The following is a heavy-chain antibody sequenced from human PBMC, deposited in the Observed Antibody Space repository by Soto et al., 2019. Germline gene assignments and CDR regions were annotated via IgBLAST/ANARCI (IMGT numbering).Heavy chain of an antibody. J-gene: IGHJ5*02. CDR2: INPTSGST. D-gene: IGHD3-10*01. CDR1: GYTFTSYF. V-gene: IGHV1-46*01. Sequence: ASVKVSCKASGYTFTSYFLHWVRQAPGQGPEWMGIINPTSGSTTYAQKFQGRVTMTRDTSTSTVYMDLSSLTSEDTAVYYCARDWAPYSYASGSSFNWFDPWGQGTLVTVSS. CDR3: ARDWAPYSYASGSSFNWFDP.